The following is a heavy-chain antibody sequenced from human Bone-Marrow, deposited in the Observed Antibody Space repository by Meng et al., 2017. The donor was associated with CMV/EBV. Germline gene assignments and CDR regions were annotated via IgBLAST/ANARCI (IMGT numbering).Heavy chain of an antibody. CDR2: ISGSGGST. CDR1: GFTFSSYA. Sequence: GGSLRLSCAASGFTFSSYAMSWVRQAPGKGLEWVSAISGSGGSTYYADSVKGRFTISRDNSKNTLYLQMNSLRAEDTAVYYCAKDQGYCSSTSCYWYYYGMDVWGQGTTVTGSS. J-gene: IGHJ6*01. CDR3: AKDQGYCSSTSCYWYYYGMDV. V-gene: IGHV3-23*01. D-gene: IGHD2-2*01.